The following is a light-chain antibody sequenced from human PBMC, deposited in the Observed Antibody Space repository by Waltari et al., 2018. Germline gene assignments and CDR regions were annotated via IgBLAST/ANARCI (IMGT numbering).Light chain of an antibody. Sequence: QSVLTQPPSTSGTPGQAVTISCSGSRSNIENNYVYWYQQLPGTAPKLIVYWNNRRPSGLTDRFFASKSGTSASLAISGLRSEDEGDYYCLAWDASLSGWVFGGGTKVTVL. CDR3: LAWDASLSGWV. CDR2: WNN. J-gene: IGLJ3*02. CDR1: RSNIENNY. V-gene: IGLV1-47*01.